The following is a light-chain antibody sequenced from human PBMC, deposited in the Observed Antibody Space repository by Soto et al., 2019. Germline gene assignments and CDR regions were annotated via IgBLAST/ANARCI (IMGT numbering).Light chain of an antibody. CDR2: GAS. J-gene: IGKJ2*01. CDR1: QSVSSRN. CDR3: LRYGDSHPAYT. Sequence: EIVLTQSPGTLSLSPGERATLSCRASQSVSSRNLAWYRQKPGQAPSLLIYGASNRATGIPDRFSGSGSGTDFNLTISRLEPEDVAVYYCLRYGDSHPAYTFGQGTKLEIK. V-gene: IGKV3-20*01.